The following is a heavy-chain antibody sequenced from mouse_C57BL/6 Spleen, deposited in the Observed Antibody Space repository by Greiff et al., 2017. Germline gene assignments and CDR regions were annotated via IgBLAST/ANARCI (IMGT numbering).Heavy chain of an antibody. CDR2: ISYSGST. Sequence: EVKLLESGPGMVKPSQSLSLACTVTGYSITSGYDWHWIRHFPGNKLEWMGYISYSGSTNYNPSLKSRISITHDTSKNHFFLKLNSVTTEDTATYYCARGGLLYYAMDYWGQGTSVTVSS. CDR1: GYSITSGYD. J-gene: IGHJ4*01. V-gene: IGHV3-1*01. CDR3: ARGGLLYYAMDY. D-gene: IGHD2-3*01.